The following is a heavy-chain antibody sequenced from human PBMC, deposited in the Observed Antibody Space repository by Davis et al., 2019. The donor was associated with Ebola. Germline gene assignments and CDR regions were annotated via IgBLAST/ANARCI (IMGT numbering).Heavy chain of an antibody. CDR3: ARDRSWRQFDH. Sequence: GESLKICCAASGFTFRSYGMHWVRQAPGKGLEWVAVIWYDGSDKYYADSVKGRFTISRDSSENTVHLQMNSLRAEDTAIYYCARDRSWRQFDHWGRGTLVTVSS. CDR1: GFTFRSYG. D-gene: IGHD5-18*01. V-gene: IGHV3-33*01. J-gene: IGHJ4*02. CDR2: IWYDGSDK.